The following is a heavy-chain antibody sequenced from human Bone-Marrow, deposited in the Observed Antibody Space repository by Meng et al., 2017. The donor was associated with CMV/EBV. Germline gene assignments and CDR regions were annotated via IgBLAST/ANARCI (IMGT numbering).Heavy chain of an antibody. D-gene: IGHD6-19*01. J-gene: IGHJ1*01. CDR1: GFSFSDYR. CDR2: ISSSSSYI. V-gene: IGHV3-21*01. CDR3: AREPAVAGTRYFQH. Sequence: ETLSLTCAASGFSFSDYRMNWVRQAPGKGLEWVSSISSSSSYIYYADSVKGRFTISRDNAKNSLYLQMNSLRAEDTAVYYCAREPAVAGTRYFQHWGQGTLVTVSS.